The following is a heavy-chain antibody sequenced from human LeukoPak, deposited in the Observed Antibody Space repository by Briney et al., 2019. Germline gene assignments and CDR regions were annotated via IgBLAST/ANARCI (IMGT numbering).Heavy chain of an antibody. V-gene: IGHV3-11*01. J-gene: IGHJ4*02. CDR3: ARVSSGWYQVYFDY. CDR2: ISSSGSTI. Sequence: PGGSLRLSCAASGFTFSDYYMSWIRQAPGKGLEWVSYISSSGSTIYYADSVKGRFMISRGNAKNSLYLQMNSLRAEDTAVYYCARVSSGWYQVYFDYWGQGTLVTVSS. D-gene: IGHD6-19*01. CDR1: GFTFSDYY.